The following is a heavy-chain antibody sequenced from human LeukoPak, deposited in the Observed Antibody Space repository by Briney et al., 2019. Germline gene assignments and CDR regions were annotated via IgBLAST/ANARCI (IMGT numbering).Heavy chain of an antibody. Sequence: ASVKVSCKASGYTFTDYYLHWVRQAPGQGLEWMGSVNPNIGAITYAQKFQDRVTMTRDTSITTAYMELSSLIFDDTAVYYCARGGETLVGATKIGDSWGQGTLVTVSS. CDR2: VNPNIGAI. J-gene: IGHJ4*02. CDR1: GYTFTDYY. CDR3: ARGGETLVGATKIGDS. V-gene: IGHV1-2*02. D-gene: IGHD1-26*01.